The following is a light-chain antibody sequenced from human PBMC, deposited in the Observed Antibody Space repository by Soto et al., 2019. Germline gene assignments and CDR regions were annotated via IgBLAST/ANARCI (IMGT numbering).Light chain of an antibody. CDR2: DTY. CDR3: GTWDTTLSAEV. V-gene: IGLV1-51*01. Sequence: QSVLTQPPSVSAAPGQEITIACSGRSSNIGTDYVSWYQHLPGTAPRLLIYDTYKRPSGIPDRFSGSKSGTSATLGITGLQTGDEADYYCGTWDTTLSAEVFGGGTKLTVL. CDR1: SSNIGTDY. J-gene: IGLJ2*01.